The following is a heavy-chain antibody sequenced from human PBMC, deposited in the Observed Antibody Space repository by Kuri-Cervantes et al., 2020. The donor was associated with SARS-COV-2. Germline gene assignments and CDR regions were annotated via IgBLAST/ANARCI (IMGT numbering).Heavy chain of an antibody. Sequence: LSLTCAASGFIFDDFAMHWVRQAPGKGLEWVSLISWDGGSTYYADSVKGRFTISRDNSKNSLYLQMNSLRTEDTALYYCAKAPDPYSSSSGFVGYWGQGTLVTVSS. CDR3: AKAPDPYSSSSGFVGY. D-gene: IGHD6-6*01. V-gene: IGHV3-43*01. J-gene: IGHJ4*02. CDR2: ISWDGGST. CDR1: GFIFDDFA.